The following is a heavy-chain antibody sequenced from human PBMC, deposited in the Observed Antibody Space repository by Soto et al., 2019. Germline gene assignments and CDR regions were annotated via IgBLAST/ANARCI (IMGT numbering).Heavy chain of an antibody. CDR1: SYSIRSGDY. V-gene: IGHV4-38-2*01. CDR3: ARVHASGHGVDL. Sequence: PSETLSLTCAVSSYSIRSGDYWAWIRQSPGTGLEWFGSISRSGDTFYNPSLRSRVTLSVDGSKNQVFLELTSVTAADTALYYCARVHASGHGVDLWGQGTLVTLSS. J-gene: IGHJ5*02. CDR2: ISRSGDT. D-gene: IGHD5-12*01.